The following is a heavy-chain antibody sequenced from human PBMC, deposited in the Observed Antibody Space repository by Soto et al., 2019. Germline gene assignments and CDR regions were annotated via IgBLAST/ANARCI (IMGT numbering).Heavy chain of an antibody. J-gene: IGHJ6*02. V-gene: IGHV5-10-1*01. CDR2: IDPSDSYT. Sequence: GESLKISCKGSGCSFTSYWISWVRQMPGKGLEWMGRIDPSDSYTNYSPSFQGHVTISADKSISTAYLQWSSLKASDTAMYYCARYAEYSSSWYMVPENYHYYCMDGCGQGTTVTVS. D-gene: IGHD6-13*01. CDR1: GCSFTSYW. CDR3: ARYAEYSSSWYMVPENYHYYCMDG.